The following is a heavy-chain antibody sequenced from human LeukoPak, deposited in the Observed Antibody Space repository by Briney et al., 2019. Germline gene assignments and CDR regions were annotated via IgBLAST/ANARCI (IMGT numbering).Heavy chain of an antibody. Sequence: ASVKVSCKASGYTFTGYYMHWVRQAPGQGLEWMGWINPNSGGTNYAQKFQGRVTMTRDTSISTAYMELSRLRSDDTAVYYCARGVSRDIVVVPAAPYPTKYSYYGMDVWGQGTTVTVSS. CDR2: INPNSGGT. V-gene: IGHV1-2*02. J-gene: IGHJ6*02. CDR3: ARGVSRDIVVVPAAPYPTKYSYYGMDV. D-gene: IGHD2-2*01. CDR1: GYTFTGYY.